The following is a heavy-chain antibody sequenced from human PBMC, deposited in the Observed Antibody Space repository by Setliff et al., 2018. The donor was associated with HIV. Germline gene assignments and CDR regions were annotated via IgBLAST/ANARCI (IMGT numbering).Heavy chain of an antibody. Sequence: GASVKVSCKTSGYTFTDYYIHWVQQAPGQGLEWMGWINPNGGATHYAQKFQGRVTLTRNTSISTAYMELSSLRSEDTAVYYCARGRGSYSFGYWGQGTLVTVSS. CDR1: GYTFTDYY. CDR3: ARGRGSYSFGY. D-gene: IGHD1-26*01. J-gene: IGHJ4*02. V-gene: IGHV1-2*02. CDR2: INPNGGAT.